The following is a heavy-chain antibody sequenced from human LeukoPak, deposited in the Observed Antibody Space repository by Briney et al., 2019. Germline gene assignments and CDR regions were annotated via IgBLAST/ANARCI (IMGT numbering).Heavy chain of an antibody. J-gene: IGHJ5*02. V-gene: IGHV1-18*01. D-gene: IGHD6-13*01. Sequence: ASVKVSCKASGYTFTSYGISWVRQAPGQGLEWMGWISAYNGNTNNAQKLQGRVTMTTDTSTSTAYMELRSLRSDDTAVYYCARVPPGASSSWYILFDNWFDPWGQGTLVTVSS. CDR3: ARVPPGASSSWYILFDNWFDP. CDR1: GYTFTSYG. CDR2: ISAYNGNT.